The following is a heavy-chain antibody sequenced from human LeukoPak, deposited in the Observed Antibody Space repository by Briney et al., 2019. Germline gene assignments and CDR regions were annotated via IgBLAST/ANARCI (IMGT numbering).Heavy chain of an antibody. CDR1: GGSISSGSYY. D-gene: IGHD3-16*01. V-gene: IGHV4-61*02. J-gene: IGHJ6*03. Sequence: SQTLSLTCTVSGGSISSGSYYWSWIRQPAGKGLEWIGRIYTSGSTNYNPSLKSRVTMSVDTSKNQFSLKLSSVTAADTAVYYCARASLMKPPYYYYYMDVWGKGTTVTVSS. CDR3: ARASLMKPPYYYYYMDV. CDR2: IYTSGST.